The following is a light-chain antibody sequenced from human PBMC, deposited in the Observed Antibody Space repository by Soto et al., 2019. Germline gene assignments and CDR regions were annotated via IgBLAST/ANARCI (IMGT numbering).Light chain of an antibody. V-gene: IGLV2-14*01. CDR1: SSDVGGYNY. CDR2: EVS. J-gene: IGLJ3*02. CDR3: CSYTSTNSWV. Sequence: QSALTQPASVSGSPGQSISISCTGTSSDVGGYNYVSWYQQHPGKVPKLMIYEVSNRPSGVSNRFSGSKSGKSASLTISGLRAEDEADYYCCSYTSTNSWVFGGGTKLTVL.